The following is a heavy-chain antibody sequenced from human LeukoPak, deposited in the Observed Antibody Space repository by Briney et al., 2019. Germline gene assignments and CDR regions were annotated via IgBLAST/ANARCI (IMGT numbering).Heavy chain of an antibody. Sequence: GRSPRLSGLAAGFSFNSYTMHWVGEDPCKVLHWVSTISPVSSYTWYAESVKGRFTISRDNPKNSLYLQMDSLRAEDTAVYYCVRDVSRRIGMDVWGQGTTVTVSS. D-gene: IGHD2/OR15-2a*01. CDR2: ISPVSSYT. CDR1: GFSFNSYT. J-gene: IGHJ6*02. V-gene: IGHV3-21*01. CDR3: VRDVSRRIGMDV.